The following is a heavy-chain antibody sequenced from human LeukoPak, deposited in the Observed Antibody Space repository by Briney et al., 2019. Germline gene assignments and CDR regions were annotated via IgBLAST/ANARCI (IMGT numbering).Heavy chain of an antibody. Sequence: GESLKISCKGSGYSFTNYWIAWVRQMPGKGLEWMGIIYPGDSDTRYSPSFRGQVTISADRSISTAYLQWSSLKASDTAKYYCARQAYGDYAPFDYWGQGTLLTVSS. CDR1: GYSFTNYW. V-gene: IGHV5-51*01. CDR3: ARQAYGDYAPFDY. CDR2: IYPGDSDT. D-gene: IGHD4-17*01. J-gene: IGHJ4*02.